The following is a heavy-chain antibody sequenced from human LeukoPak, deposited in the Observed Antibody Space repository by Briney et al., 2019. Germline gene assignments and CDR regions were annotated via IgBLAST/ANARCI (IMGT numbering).Heavy chain of an antibody. D-gene: IGHD6-19*01. V-gene: IGHV4-59*01. CDR1: GGSISSYY. Sequence: PSETLSLTCTVPGGSISSYYWSWIRQPPGKGLEWIGYIYYSGSTNYNPSLKSRVTISVDTSKNQFSLKLSSVTAADTAVYYCARGSSGWYGGKLWFDPWGQGTLVTVSS. CDR2: IYYSGST. CDR3: ARGSSGWYGGKLWFDP. J-gene: IGHJ5*02.